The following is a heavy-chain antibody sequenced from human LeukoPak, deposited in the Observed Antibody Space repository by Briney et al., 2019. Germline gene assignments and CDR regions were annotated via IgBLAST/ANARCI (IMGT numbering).Heavy chain of an antibody. V-gene: IGHV3-48*03. Sequence: GGSLRLSCAASGFSFRSYEMNWVRQAPGKGLEWVSHISSGGNTKYYVDSVRGRFSMSRDNAKNLLFLQMNSLRAEDTAVHYCARDTVNGPFVISLDYWGQGALVTVSS. D-gene: IGHD2-8*01. J-gene: IGHJ4*02. CDR2: ISSGGNTK. CDR3: ARDTVNGPFVISLDY. CDR1: GFSFRSYE.